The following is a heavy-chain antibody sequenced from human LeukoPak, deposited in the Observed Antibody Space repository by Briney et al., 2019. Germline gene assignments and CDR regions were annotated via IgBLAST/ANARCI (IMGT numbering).Heavy chain of an antibody. Sequence: ASVKVSCKASGYTFTGYHMHWVRQAPGQGLEWMGWINPNNGGTKYAQKFQGRVTMTRDTSISTAYMELSRLRSDDTAVYYCARDKSGSYEYWGQGTLVTVSS. CDR1: GYTFTGYH. CDR2: INPNNGGT. D-gene: IGHD1-26*01. CDR3: ARDKSGSYEY. V-gene: IGHV1-2*02. J-gene: IGHJ4*02.